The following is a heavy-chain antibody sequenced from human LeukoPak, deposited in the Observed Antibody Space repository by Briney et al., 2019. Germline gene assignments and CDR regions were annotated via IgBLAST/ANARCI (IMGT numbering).Heavy chain of an antibody. CDR1: GGSFSGYY. D-gene: IGHD5-12*01. J-gene: IGHJ4*02. Sequence: PSETLSLTCAVYGGSFSGYYWSWIRQPPGKGLEWIGEINHSGSTNYNPSLKSRVTISVDTSKNQFSLKLSSVTAADTAVYYCASGMVARFDYWGQGTLVTVSS. CDR3: ASGMVARFDY. V-gene: IGHV4-34*01. CDR2: INHSGST.